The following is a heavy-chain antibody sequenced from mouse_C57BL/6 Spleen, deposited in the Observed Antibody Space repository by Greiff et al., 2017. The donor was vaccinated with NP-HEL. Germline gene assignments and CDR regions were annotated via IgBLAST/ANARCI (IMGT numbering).Heavy chain of an antibody. CDR1: GYTFTGYW. CDR3: ASENYYGSSYPYAMDY. J-gene: IGHJ4*01. D-gene: IGHD1-1*01. CDR2: LLPGSGST. Sequence: QVQLQQSGAELMKPGASVKLSCKATGYTFTGYWIEWVKQRPGHGLEWIGELLPGSGSTNYNEKFKGKATFTADTSSNTAYMQLSSLTTEDSAIYYCASENYYGSSYPYAMDYWGQGTSVTVSS. V-gene: IGHV1-9*01.